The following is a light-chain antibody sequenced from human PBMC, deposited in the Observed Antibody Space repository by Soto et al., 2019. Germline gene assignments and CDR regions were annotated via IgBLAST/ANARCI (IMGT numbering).Light chain of an antibody. V-gene: IGKV3-15*01. CDR3: QQYNNWPPLT. Sequence: EIVMTQSPATLSVSPGERAPLSCRASQSVSSNLAWYQQKPGQAPRLLIYGASTRVAGFPARFSGSGSGTEFTLTISSLQSEDFAVYYCQQYNNWPPLTFGGGTKVEIK. CDR1: QSVSSN. J-gene: IGKJ4*01. CDR2: GAS.